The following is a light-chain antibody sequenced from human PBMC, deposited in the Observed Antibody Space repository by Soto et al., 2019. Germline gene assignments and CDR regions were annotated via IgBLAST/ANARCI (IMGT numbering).Light chain of an antibody. CDR3: CSYAGSHILV. CDR1: SSDVGGYNY. J-gene: IGLJ2*01. CDR2: DVS. V-gene: IGLV2-11*01. Sequence: QSALTQPRSVSGSPGQSVTISCTGTSSDVGGYNYVSWYQQHPGKAPKLMIYDVSKRPSGVPDRFSGSKSGNTASLTISGLQDEEGADYSCCSYAGSHILVCGGGTKVPVL.